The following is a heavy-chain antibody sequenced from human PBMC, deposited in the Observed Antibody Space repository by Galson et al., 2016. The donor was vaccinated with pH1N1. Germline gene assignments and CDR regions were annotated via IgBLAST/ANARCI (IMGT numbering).Heavy chain of an antibody. Sequence: SVKVSCKASGGSFSSFAISWVRQAPGQGLEFMGWVSTSNGNTHFAQKFQRRVTLTTDTSTSTAYMELRSLRSDDTAVYYCARLGASVGGTTYWGQGTLVTVSS. J-gene: IGHJ4*02. V-gene: IGHV1-18*01. CDR2: VSTSNGNT. CDR3: ARLGASVGGTTY. D-gene: IGHD6-19*01. CDR1: GGSFSSFA.